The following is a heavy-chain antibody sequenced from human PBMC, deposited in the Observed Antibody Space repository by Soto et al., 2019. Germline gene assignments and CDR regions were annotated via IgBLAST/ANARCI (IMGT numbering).Heavy chain of an antibody. Sequence: GASVKVSCKASGYTFTTYYIHWVRQAPGQGLEWMGIFNPSGGSTSFAQKFQGRITMTRDSSTSTVYMELSSLRSDDTAVYYCARGRDNYNWNYVGINWFDPWGQGTLVTVSS. D-gene: IGHD1-7*01. CDR3: ARGRDNYNWNYVGINWFDP. CDR1: GYTFTTYY. CDR2: FNPSGGST. V-gene: IGHV1-46*01. J-gene: IGHJ5*02.